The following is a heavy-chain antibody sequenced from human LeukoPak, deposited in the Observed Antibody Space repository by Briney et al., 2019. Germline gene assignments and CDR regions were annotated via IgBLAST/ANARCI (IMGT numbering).Heavy chain of an antibody. CDR2: IIPILGIA. Sequence: SVKVSCKASGGTFSSYAISWVRQAPGQGLEWMGRIIPILGIANYAQKFQGRVTMTTDTSTSTAYMELRSLGSDDTAVYYCARVGNGPRGWFDPWGQGTLVTVSS. V-gene: IGHV1-69*04. D-gene: IGHD1-1*01. CDR1: GGTFSSYA. J-gene: IGHJ5*02. CDR3: ARVGNGPRGWFDP.